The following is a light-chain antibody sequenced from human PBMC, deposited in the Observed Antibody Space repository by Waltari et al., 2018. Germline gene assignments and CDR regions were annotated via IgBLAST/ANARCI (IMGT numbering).Light chain of an antibody. J-gene: IGLJ2*01. CDR2: EDN. CDR3: QSYDSSNLV. CDR1: SGSIPSNH. V-gene: IGLV6-57*01. Sequence: NFMLTQPHSVSESPGKTVTISCTRSSGSIPSNHVQWYQQRPGSSPTTVIYEDNQRPSGVPDRFSGSLDSSSHSAPLTISGLKTEGEADYYCQSYDSSNLVFGGGTKLTVL.